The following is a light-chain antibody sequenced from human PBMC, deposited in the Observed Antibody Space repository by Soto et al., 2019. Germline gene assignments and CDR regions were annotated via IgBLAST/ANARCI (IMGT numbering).Light chain of an antibody. J-gene: IGLJ3*02. V-gene: IGLV1-40*01. CDR3: QSYDSSMTV. Sequence: QSVLTQPPSVSGAPGQRVTIPCTGSSSNIGAGYDVHWYQQLPGTAPKLLINGNSNRPSGVPDRFSGSKSGTSASLAITGLQAEDEADYYCQSYDSSMTVFGGGTKLTVL. CDR1: SSNIGAGYD. CDR2: GNS.